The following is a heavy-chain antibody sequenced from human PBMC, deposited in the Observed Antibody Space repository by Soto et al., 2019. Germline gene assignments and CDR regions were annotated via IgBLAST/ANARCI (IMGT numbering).Heavy chain of an antibody. J-gene: IGHJ6*02. CDR1: GGSISSGGYY. D-gene: IGHD3-10*01. CDR2: IYYSGST. V-gene: IGHV4-31*01. CDR3: ARDASTMVREGDV. Sequence: QVQLHESGPGLVKPSQTLSLTCTVSGGSISSGGYYWSWIRQHPGKGLEWIGYIYYSGSTSYNPSLKSLVTISVDTSKNQFSLKLSSVTAADTAVYYCARDASTMVREGDVWGQGTTVTVSS.